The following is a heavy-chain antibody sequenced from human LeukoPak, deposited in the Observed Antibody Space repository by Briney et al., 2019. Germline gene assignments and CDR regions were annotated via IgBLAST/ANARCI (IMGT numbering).Heavy chain of an antibody. CDR3: TTDSYCSTTTCYASSNYYYGLDA. CDR2: IYRNAGGGTT. V-gene: IGHV3-15*05. J-gene: IGHJ6*02. D-gene: IGHD2-2*01. Sequence: AGGSLRLSCAASGFTFSNAWMTWVRQAPGKGLEWVGRIYRNAGGGTTDYAAPVKGRFTISRDDSKNTLYLQMNSLKTEDTAVYYCTTDSYCSTTTCYASSNYYYGLDAWGQGTSVTVSS. CDR1: GFTFSNAW.